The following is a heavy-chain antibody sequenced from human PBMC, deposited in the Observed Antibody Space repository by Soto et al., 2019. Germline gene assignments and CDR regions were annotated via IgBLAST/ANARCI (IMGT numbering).Heavy chain of an antibody. Sequence: QVQLVESGGGVVQPGRSLRLSCAASGFTFSSYGMYWVRQAPGKGLEWVVVISYDGSNKYYADSVKGRFTISRDNSKNTLYLQMNGLRAEDTAVYYCAKDLLVITFGGVIADWGQGTLVTVSS. D-gene: IGHD3-16*02. CDR3: AKDLLVITFGGVIAD. CDR1: GFTFSSYG. CDR2: ISYDGSNK. J-gene: IGHJ4*02. V-gene: IGHV3-30*18.